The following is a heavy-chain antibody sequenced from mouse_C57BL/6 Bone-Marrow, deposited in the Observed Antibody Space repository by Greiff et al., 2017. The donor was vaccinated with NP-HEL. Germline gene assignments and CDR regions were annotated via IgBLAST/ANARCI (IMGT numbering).Heavy chain of an antibody. J-gene: IGHJ3*01. CDR2: IHPNSGST. CDR3: ARSGGWFPGFAY. V-gene: IGHV1-64*01. D-gene: IGHD2-3*01. CDR1: GYTFTSYW. Sequence: VQLQQPGAELVKPGASVKLSCKASGYTFTSYWMHWVKQRPGQGLEWIGMIHPNSGSTNYNEKFKSKATLTVDKSSSTAYMQLSSLTSEDSAVYYCARSGGWFPGFAYWGAGTLVTVSA.